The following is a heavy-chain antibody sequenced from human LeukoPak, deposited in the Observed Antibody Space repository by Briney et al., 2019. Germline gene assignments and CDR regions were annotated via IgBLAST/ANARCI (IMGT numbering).Heavy chain of an antibody. D-gene: IGHD1-1*01. CDR2: ISYDGSNK. Sequence: GRSLRLSCAASGFSFSSYGMHWVRQAPGKGLEWVAVISYDGSNKYYTDSVKGRFTIPRDNSKNTLYLQMNSLRAEDTAVYYCARDLEGSNDYWGQGTLVTVSS. J-gene: IGHJ4*02. V-gene: IGHV3-30*03. CDR3: ARDLEGSNDY. CDR1: GFSFSSYG.